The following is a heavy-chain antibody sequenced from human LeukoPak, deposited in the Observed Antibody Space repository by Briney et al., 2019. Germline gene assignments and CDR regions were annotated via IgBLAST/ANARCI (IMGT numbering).Heavy chain of an antibody. J-gene: IGHJ4*02. D-gene: IGHD6-13*01. Sequence: GGSLRLSCAASGFIFSNYGMHWVRQAPGKGLEWVAFIRYDGSNKYYADSVKGRFTISRDNSKNTLYLQMNSLRAEDTAVYYCAKDQARGYSSSWYSFDYWGQGTLVTVSS. CDR1: GFIFSNYG. V-gene: IGHV3-30*02. CDR3: AKDQARGYSSSWYSFDY. CDR2: IRYDGSNK.